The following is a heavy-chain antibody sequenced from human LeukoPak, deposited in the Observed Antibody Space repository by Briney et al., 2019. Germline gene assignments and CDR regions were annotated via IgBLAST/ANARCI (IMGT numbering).Heavy chain of an antibody. J-gene: IGHJ4*02. V-gene: IGHV3-30*02. CDR3: AKVAVGATGGYFDY. CDR2: IRYDGSNK. D-gene: IGHD1-26*01. CDR1: GFTFSSYG. Sequence: GGSLRLSCAASGFTFSSYGMHWVRQAPGKGLEWVAFIRYDGSNKYYADSVKDRFTISKDNSKNTLYLQMNSLRAEDTAVYYCAKVAVGATGGYFDYWGQGALVTVSS.